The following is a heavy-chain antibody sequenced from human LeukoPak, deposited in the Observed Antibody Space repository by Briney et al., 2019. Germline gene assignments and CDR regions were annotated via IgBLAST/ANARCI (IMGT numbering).Heavy chain of an antibody. CDR3: ARHRYYYDSSGYYYQP. V-gene: IGHV4-59*01. CDR2: IYYSGST. D-gene: IGHD3-22*01. CDR1: GASISSYY. J-gene: IGHJ5*02. Sequence: SETLSLTCTVSGASISSYYWSWIRRPPGKGLEGIVYIYYSGSTNYNPSLKSRVTISVDTSKNQFSLRLSSVTAADTAVYYCARHRYYYDSSGYYYQPWGQGTLVTVSS.